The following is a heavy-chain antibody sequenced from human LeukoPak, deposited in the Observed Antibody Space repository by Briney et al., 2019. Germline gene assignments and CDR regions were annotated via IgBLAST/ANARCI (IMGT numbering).Heavy chain of an antibody. V-gene: IGHV3-48*03. Sequence: RGSLRLSCAASGFTFSSYGMNWFRQAPGKGLEWISYISDTYNAVYYADSVKGRFTISRDNAKNSLYLQMNSLRAEDTAVYYCARDELRTGAFDVWGKGTVVTSST. CDR3: ARDELRTGAFDV. CDR1: GFTFSSYG. D-gene: IGHD1-7*01. J-gene: IGHJ3*01. CDR2: ISDTYNAV.